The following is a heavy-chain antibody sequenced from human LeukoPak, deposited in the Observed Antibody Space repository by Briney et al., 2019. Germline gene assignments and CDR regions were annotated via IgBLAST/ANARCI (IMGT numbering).Heavy chain of an antibody. D-gene: IGHD3-3*01. CDR2: ISSSSSYI. Sequence: GGSLRLSCAASGFTFSSYSMNWVRQAPGKGLEWVSSISSSSSYIYYADSVKSRFTISRDNAKNSLYLQMNSLRAEDTAVYYCARDPDGYYDFWSGYDYFDYWGQGTLVTVSS. CDR3: ARDPDGYYDFWSGYDYFDY. CDR1: GFTFSSYS. V-gene: IGHV3-21*01. J-gene: IGHJ4*02.